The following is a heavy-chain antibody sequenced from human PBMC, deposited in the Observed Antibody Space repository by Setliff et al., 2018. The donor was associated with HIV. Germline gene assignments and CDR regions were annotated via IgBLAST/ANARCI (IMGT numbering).Heavy chain of an antibody. D-gene: IGHD2-15*01. J-gene: IGHJ4*02. CDR1: GGSIITGTYF. CDR3: AADIMVLPFDY. Sequence: ASETLSLTCTVSGGSIITGTYFCGGIRQPPGKGLEWIGSMHYSGSTYYNPSLKSRVTISVDTSKNHFSLKLTSVTAADTAVYYCAADIMVLPFDYWGQGALVTVSS. V-gene: IGHV4-39*07. CDR2: MHYSGST.